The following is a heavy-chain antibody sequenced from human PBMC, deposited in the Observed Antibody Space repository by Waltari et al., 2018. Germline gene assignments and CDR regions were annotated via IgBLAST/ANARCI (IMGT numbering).Heavy chain of an antibody. CDR3: AVNYGSGSSPRYYYGMDV. D-gene: IGHD3-10*01. V-gene: IGHV3-21*01. Sequence: EVQLVESGGGLVKPGGSLRLSCAASGFTFSSYSMNWFRQAPGTGLAWVSSISSSSSYIYYADSVKGRFTISRDNAKNSLYLQMNSLRAEDTAVYYCAVNYGSGSSPRYYYGMDVWGQGTTVTVSS. CDR1: GFTFSSYS. CDR2: ISSSSSYI. J-gene: IGHJ6*02.